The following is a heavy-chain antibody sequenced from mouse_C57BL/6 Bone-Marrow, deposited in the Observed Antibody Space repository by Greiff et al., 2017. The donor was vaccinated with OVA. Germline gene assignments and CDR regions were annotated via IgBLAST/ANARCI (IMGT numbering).Heavy chain of an antibody. CDR3: ARSDYGNYVGFAY. CDR2: INPSTGGT. V-gene: IGHV1-42*01. J-gene: IGHJ3*01. D-gene: IGHD2-1*01. Sequence: VQLQQSGPELVKPGASVKISCKASGYSFTGYYMNWVKQSPEKSLEWIGEINPSTGGTTYNQKFKATATLTVDKSASTAYMQLKSLTSEDSAVDDGARSDYGNYVGFAYWGQGTLVTVSA. CDR1: GYSFTGYY.